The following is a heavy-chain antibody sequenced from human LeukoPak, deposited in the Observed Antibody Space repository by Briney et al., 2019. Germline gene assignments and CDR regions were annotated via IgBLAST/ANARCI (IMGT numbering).Heavy chain of an antibody. V-gene: IGHV1-18*04. CDR3: ARGLSPSDGDY. CDR1: GYTFTGYY. D-gene: IGHD2/OR15-2a*01. Sequence: ASVKVSCRASGYTFTGYYMHWVRQAPGQGLEWMGWISAYNGNTKYAQKFQGRVTMTTDTSTSTAYMELRSLRSDDTAVYYCARGLSPSDGDYWGQGTLVTVSS. J-gene: IGHJ4*02. CDR2: ISAYNGNT.